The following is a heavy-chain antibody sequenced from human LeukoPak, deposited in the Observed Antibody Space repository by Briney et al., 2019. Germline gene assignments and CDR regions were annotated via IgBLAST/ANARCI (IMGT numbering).Heavy chain of an antibody. CDR3: ARPYDTRGYFPDY. D-gene: IGHD3-22*01. CDR1: GFTFSSYA. CDR2: ISYDGSNK. V-gene: IGHV3-30-3*01. J-gene: IGHJ4*02. Sequence: GGSLRLSCAAFGFTFSSYAMHWVRQAPGKGLEWVAVISYDGSNKYYADSVKGRFTISRDNAKNSLYLQMNSLGAEDTAVYYCARPYDTRGYFPDYWGQGTLVTVSS.